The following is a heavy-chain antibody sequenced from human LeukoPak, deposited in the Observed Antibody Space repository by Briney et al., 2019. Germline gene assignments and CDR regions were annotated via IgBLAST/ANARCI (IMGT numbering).Heavy chain of an antibody. CDR1: GYSFTSYW. J-gene: IGHJ4*02. Sequence: GESLKISCKGSGYSFTSYWIGWVRQMPGKGLEWLGIINSGDSDTRYSPSFQGHVTISADKSISTANLQWSSLKASDTAMYYCARRIGSGWYDYWGQGTLVTVSS. D-gene: IGHD6-19*01. CDR3: ARRIGSGWYDY. CDR2: INSGDSDT. V-gene: IGHV5-51*01.